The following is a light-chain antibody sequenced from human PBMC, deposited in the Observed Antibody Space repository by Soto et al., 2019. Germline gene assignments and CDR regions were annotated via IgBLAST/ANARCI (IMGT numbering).Light chain of an antibody. V-gene: IGLV1-47*01. J-gene: IGLJ1*01. CDR1: SSNIGDNR. Sequence: QSVLTQPPSASGTPGQRVTISCSGSSSNIGDNRVYWYQQLPGAAPKLLIHTDNQRPSGVPDRFSGSKSGTSASLAISGLRSEDEAVYFCAAWDDSLKAQVFGAGTKLTVL. CDR3: AAWDDSLKAQV. CDR2: TDN.